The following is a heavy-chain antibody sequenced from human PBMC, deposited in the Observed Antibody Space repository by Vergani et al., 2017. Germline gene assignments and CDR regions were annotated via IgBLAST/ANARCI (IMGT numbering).Heavy chain of an antibody. J-gene: IGHJ6*01. V-gene: IGHV3-11*04. Sequence: LEESGGGSVKPGGSLRLSCAASGFKFSDHYMSWIRQAPGKGLEWVSHISPGASTVSYTDSVTGRFTVSRDNDNNSLTLDMTTLRFEDTAVYYCAKNPGISTTRHFYAMDVLGQGTTVTVSS. CDR2: ISPGASTV. CDR3: AKNPGISTTRHFYAMDV. CDR1: GFKFSDHY. D-gene: IGHD1-1*01.